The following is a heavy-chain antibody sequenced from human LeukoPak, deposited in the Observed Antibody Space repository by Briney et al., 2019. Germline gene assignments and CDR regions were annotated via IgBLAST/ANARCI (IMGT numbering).Heavy chain of an antibody. J-gene: IGHJ4*02. CDR1: GFTFSSYA. D-gene: IGHD3-3*01. Sequence: GGSLRLSCAASGFTFSSYAMHWVRQAPGKGLEWVAVISYGGSNKYYADSVKGRFTISRDNSKNTLYLQMNSLRAEDTAVYYCARDGYYDFWSGYYNYFDYWGQGTLVTVSS. CDR3: ARDGYYDFWSGYYNYFDY. V-gene: IGHV3-30*04. CDR2: ISYGGSNK.